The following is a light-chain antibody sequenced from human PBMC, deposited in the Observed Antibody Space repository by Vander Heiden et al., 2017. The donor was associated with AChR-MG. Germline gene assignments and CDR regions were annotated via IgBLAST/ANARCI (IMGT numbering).Light chain of an antibody. V-gene: IGKV2-28*01. CDR3: SRALQTPWT. CDR1: QSLLHSNGYNY. Sequence: DIVMTQSPLSLPVTPGEPASISCRSSQSLLHSNGYNYLDWYLQKPGQSPQLLIYLGSNRASAVPDRFSGTGSGTDFTLKISRVEAEDVGVYYCSRALQTPWTFGPGTKVEIK. J-gene: IGKJ1*01. CDR2: LGS.